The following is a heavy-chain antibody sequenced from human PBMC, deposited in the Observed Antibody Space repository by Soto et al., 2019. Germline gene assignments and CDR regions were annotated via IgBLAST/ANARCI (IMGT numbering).Heavy chain of an antibody. D-gene: IGHD6-13*01. CDR1: GFTFSSYA. J-gene: IGHJ6*02. CDR3: ARGSSSRLGRYGMDV. V-gene: IGHV3-64*01. CDR2: ISSNGGST. Sequence: EVQLVESGGGLVQPGGSLRLSCAASGFTFSSYAMHWVRQAPGKGLEYVSAISSNGGSTYYANSVKGRFTISRDNSKNTLHFQMGSLRAEDMAVYYCARGSSSRLGRYGMDVWGQGTTVTVSS.